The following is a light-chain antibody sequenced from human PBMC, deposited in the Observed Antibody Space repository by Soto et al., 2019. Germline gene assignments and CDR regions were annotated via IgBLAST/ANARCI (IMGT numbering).Light chain of an antibody. V-gene: IGKV3-20*01. CDR1: GRVCNNY. CDR2: GAS. J-gene: IGKJ1*01. CDR3: NQRGGSPPTCT. Sequence: LLPCSSGTLSAAGGGAALCCIASGRVCNNYLAWYQQKPGQAPRLPIHGASNTATGIPDRFSGSGSGTAFTLTISRLEPEDLAVYYCNQRGGSPPTCTFGQGTKVDIK.